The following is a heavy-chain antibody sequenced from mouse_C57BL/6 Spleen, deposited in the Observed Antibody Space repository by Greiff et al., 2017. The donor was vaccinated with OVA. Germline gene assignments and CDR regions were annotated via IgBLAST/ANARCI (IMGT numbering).Heavy chain of an antibody. V-gene: IGHV1-80*01. CDR1: GYAFSSYW. Sequence: QVQLKESGAELVKPGASVKISCKASGYAFSSYWMNWVKQRPGKGLEWIGQIYPGDGDTNYNGKFKGKATLTADKSSSTAYMQLSSLTSEDSAVYFCARWSSYYFDYWGQGTTLTVSS. CDR2: IYPGDGDT. D-gene: IGHD1-1*01. CDR3: ARWSSYYFDY. J-gene: IGHJ2*01.